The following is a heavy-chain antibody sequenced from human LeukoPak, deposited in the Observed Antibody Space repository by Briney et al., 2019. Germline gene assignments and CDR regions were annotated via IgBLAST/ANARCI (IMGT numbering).Heavy chain of an antibody. CDR2: INHSGST. D-gene: IGHD3-3*01. J-gene: IGHJ6*03. Sequence: SETLSLTCAVYGGSFSGYYWGWIRQPPGKGLEWIGEINHSGSTNYNPSLKSRVTISVDTSKNQFSLKLSSVTAADTAVYYCARAARYDFWSGYQYYYYYYMDVWGKGTTVTVSS. CDR1: GGSFSGYY. CDR3: ARAARYDFWSGYQYYYYYYMDV. V-gene: IGHV4-34*01.